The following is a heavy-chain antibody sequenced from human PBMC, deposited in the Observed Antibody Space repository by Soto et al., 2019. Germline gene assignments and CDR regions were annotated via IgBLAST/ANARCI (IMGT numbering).Heavy chain of an antibody. V-gene: IGHV1-2*04. D-gene: IGHD3-10*01. CDR2: INPNSGGT. Sequence: GASVKVSCKASGYSFSDYYMHWVRQAPGQGLEWMGWINPNSGGTNYAQKFQGWITMTRDTSISTAYMELSRLRSDDTAVYYCARDDSQVLLYFGDSNRSSDPGGMDVWGQGTTVTVSS. CDR3: ARDDSQVLLYFGDSNRSSDPGGMDV. CDR1: GYSFSDYY. J-gene: IGHJ6*02.